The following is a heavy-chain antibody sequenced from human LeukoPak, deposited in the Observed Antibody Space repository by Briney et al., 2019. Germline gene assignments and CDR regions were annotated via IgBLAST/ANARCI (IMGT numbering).Heavy chain of an antibody. D-gene: IGHD6-25*01. CDR3: ARCPATYYFDY. CDR1: GGSISSGGYY. V-gene: IGHV4-39*07. Sequence: PSETLSLTCTVSGGSISSGGYYWSWIRQPPGKGLEWIGEINHSGSTNYNPSLKSRVTISVDTSKNQFSLKLSSVTAADTAVYYCARCPATYYFDYWGQGTLVTVSS. J-gene: IGHJ4*02. CDR2: INHSGST.